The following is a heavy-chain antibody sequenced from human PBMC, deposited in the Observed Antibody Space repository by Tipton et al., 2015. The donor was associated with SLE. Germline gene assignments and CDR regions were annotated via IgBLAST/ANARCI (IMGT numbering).Heavy chain of an antibody. CDR1: GFTFSSYW. CDR3: AREADSSSSPAFDI. CDR2: INSGGSST. D-gene: IGHD6-6*01. V-gene: IGHV3-74*01. J-gene: IGHJ3*02. Sequence: SLRLSCAASGFTFSSYWMHWVRQAPGKGLVWVSRINSGGSSTSYADSVKGRFTISRDNAKNTLYLQMNSLRAEDTAVYYCAREADSSSSPAFDIWGQGTMVTVSS.